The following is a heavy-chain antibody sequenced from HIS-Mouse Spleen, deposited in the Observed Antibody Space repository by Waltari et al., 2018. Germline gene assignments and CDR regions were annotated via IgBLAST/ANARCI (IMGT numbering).Heavy chain of an antibody. Sequence: QLQLQESGPGLVKPSETLSLTCTVSGGSISSSSYYWGWIRQPPGKGLEWIGSIYYSGSTYYTPSIKSRVTISVDTSKNQFSLKVSSVTAADTAVYYCAREIPYSSSWYDWYFDLWGRGTLVTVSS. CDR3: AREIPYSSSWYDWYFDL. CDR1: GGSISSSSYY. CDR2: IYYSGST. V-gene: IGHV4-39*07. J-gene: IGHJ2*01. D-gene: IGHD6-13*01.